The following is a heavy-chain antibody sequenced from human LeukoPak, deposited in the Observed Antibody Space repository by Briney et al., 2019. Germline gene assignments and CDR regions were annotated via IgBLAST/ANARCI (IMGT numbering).Heavy chain of an antibody. CDR2: ISGSGGST. CDR3: AKDLADYYDSSGYYYVAGELGPSFDY. V-gene: IGHV3-23*01. D-gene: IGHD3-22*01. Sequence: PGGSLRLSCAASGFTFSSYATSWVRQAPGKGLEWVSAISGSGGSTYYADSVKGRFTISRDNSKNTLYLQMNSLRAEDTAVYYCAKDLADYYDSSGYYYVAGELGPSFDYWGQGTLVTVSS. CDR1: GFTFSSYA. J-gene: IGHJ4*02.